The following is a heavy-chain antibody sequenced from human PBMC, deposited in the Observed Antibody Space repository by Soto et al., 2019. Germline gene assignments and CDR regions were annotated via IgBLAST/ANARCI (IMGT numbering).Heavy chain of an antibody. CDR2: ISGSGGST. Sequence: GGSLRLSCAASGFTFSSYAMSWVRQAPGKGLEWVSAISGSGGSTYYADSVKGRFTISRDNSKNTLYLQMNSLRAEDTAVYYCANDHSSITIFGVVIGCFDYWGKGTLVTVSS. CDR3: ANDHSSITIFGVVIGCFDY. D-gene: IGHD3-3*01. J-gene: IGHJ4*02. CDR1: GFTFSSYA. V-gene: IGHV3-23*01.